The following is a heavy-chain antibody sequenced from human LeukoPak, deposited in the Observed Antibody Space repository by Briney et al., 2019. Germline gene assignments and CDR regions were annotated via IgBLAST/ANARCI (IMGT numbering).Heavy chain of an antibody. Sequence: PGGSLRLSCVASGFMFNSFGMHWVRQAPGKGLEWVAVISYDGSNKYYADSVKGRFTISRDNSKNTLYLQMNSLRAEDTAVYYCARGKRITIRYYYYMDVWGKGTTVTVSS. CDR2: ISYDGSNK. CDR3: ARGKRITIRYYYYMDV. J-gene: IGHJ6*03. D-gene: IGHD3-3*01. CDR1: GFMFNSFG. V-gene: IGHV3-30*19.